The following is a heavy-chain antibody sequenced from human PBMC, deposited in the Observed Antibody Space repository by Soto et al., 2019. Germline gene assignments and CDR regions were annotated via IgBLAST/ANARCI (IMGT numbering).Heavy chain of an antibody. Sequence: ASVKVSCKASGYTFTSYDINWVRQATGQGLEWMGWMNPNSGNTGYAQKFQGRVTMTRNTSISTAYMELSSLRSEDTAVYYCARAMARWSSSRYGLGYWGQGTLVTVSS. CDR1: GYTFTSYD. D-gene: IGHD6-13*01. J-gene: IGHJ4*02. V-gene: IGHV1-8*01. CDR2: MNPNSGNT. CDR3: ARAMARWSSSRYGLGY.